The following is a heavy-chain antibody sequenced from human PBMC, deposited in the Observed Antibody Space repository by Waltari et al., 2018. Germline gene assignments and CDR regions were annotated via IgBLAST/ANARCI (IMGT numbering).Heavy chain of an antibody. D-gene: IGHD4-17*01. CDR3: ARSPLNDYGTFDY. J-gene: IGHJ4*02. Sequence: EVQLVESGGDLGRPGGPLGLSWPASGLIVGSYWMPWFRQAQGKGLVWVSRINSGGSSTTYADFVKGRFTISRDNAKNTLYLQMHSLRAEDTAVYYCARSPLNDYGTFDYWGQGTLVTVSS. V-gene: IGHV3-74*01. CDR1: GLIVGSYW. CDR2: INSGGSST.